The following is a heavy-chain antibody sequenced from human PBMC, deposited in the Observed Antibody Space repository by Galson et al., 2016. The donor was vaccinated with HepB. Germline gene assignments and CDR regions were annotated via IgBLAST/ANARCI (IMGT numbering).Heavy chain of an antibody. D-gene: IGHD5-18*01. CDR2: INPYRGNT. CDR1: GYTFRRYG. J-gene: IGHJ4*02. V-gene: IGHV1-18*01. Sequence: SVKVSCKASGYTFRRYGINWVRQAPGQGLEWMGWINPYRGNTNYAQKVQGRVTLTTDTSTNTAYLERRSLKSDDTAVYYCARQQEGIDTILDNWGQGTLVTVS. CDR3: ARQQEGIDTILDN.